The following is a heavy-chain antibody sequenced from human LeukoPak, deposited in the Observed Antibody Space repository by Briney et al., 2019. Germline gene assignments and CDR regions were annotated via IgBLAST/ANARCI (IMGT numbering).Heavy chain of an antibody. CDR1: GFTFSSYA. CDR3: AKDTPRYCSGGSCYTLDY. CDR2: ISGSGGST. D-gene: IGHD2-15*01. J-gene: IGHJ4*02. V-gene: IGHV3-23*01. Sequence: GGSLRLSCAASGFTFSSYAMSWVRQAPGKGLEWVSAISGSGGSTYYADSVKGRFTISRDNSKNTLYLQMNSLRAEDTAVYYCAKDTPRYCSGGSCYTLDYWGQGTLVTVSS.